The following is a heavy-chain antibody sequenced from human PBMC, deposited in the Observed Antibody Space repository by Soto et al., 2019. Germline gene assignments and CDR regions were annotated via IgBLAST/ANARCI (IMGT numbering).Heavy chain of an antibody. V-gene: IGHV4-34*01. CDR2: INHSGST. J-gene: IGHJ5*02. D-gene: IGHD3-10*01. CDR3: ATIKITMVRGVNWFDP. CDR1: GGSFSGYY. Sequence: PSETLSLTCAVYGGSFSGYYWSWIRQPPGKGLEWIGEINHSGSTNYNPSLKSRVTISVDTSKNQFSLELRSLRSDDTAVYYCATIKITMVRGVNWFDPWGQGTLVTVSS.